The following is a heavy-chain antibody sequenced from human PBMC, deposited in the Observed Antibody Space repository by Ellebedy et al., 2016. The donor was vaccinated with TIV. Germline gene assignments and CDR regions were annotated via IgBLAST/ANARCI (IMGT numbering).Heavy chain of an antibody. Sequence: PGGSLRLSCVASGFTFSGYAMSWVRQASGKGLEWVSGINNGGRTTSYADSVKGRFTISRDNSRSTLYLQMNSLRAEDSAVYYCAKDMVFGDGKWEIDVWGQGTTVTVSS. J-gene: IGHJ6*02. CDR2: INNGGRTT. CDR3: AKDMVFGDGKWEIDV. D-gene: IGHD1-26*01. V-gene: IGHV3-23*01. CDR1: GFTFSGYA.